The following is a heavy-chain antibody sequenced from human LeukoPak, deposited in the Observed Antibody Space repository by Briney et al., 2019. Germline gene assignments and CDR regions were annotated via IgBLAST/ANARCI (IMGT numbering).Heavy chain of an antibody. CDR1: GFTFDDYG. V-gene: IGHV3-21*01. D-gene: IGHD4-11*01. CDR3: ARVMTTVDRPIDY. J-gene: IGHJ4*02. Sequence: GGSLRLSCAASGFTFDDYGMSWVRQAPGKGLEWVSSISRSSSYIDYADSLKGRFTISRDNAKNSLYLQMNSLRAEDTAVYYCARVMTTVDRPIDYWGQGTLVTVSS. CDR2: ISRSSSYI.